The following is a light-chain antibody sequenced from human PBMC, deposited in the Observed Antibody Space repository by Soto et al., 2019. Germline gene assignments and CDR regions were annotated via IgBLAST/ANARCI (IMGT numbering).Light chain of an antibody. CDR1: SSDVGGYNY. V-gene: IGLV2-14*01. Sequence: QSALTQPASVSGSPGQSITISCAGTSSDVGGYNYVSWYQQHPDKAPKLMIYGVINRPSGVSNRFSGSKSGNTASLTISGLQAEDEADYYCTSYTNSGTWVFGGGTKLTVL. CDR3: TSYTNSGTWV. CDR2: GVI. J-gene: IGLJ3*02.